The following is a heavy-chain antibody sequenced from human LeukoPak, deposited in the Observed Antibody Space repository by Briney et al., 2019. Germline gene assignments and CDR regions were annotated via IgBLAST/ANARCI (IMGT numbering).Heavy chain of an antibody. CDR2: IKYDGSNK. V-gene: IGHV3-33*03. J-gene: IGHJ4*02. CDR3: ATGLAVAGTFDC. D-gene: IGHD6-19*01. CDR1: GFTFSSYS. Sequence: GGSLRLSCAASGFTFSSYSMNWVRQAPGKGLEWVADIKYDGSNKYYADSVKGRFTISRDNSKNSLYLQMNSLRAEDTAVYYCATGLAVAGTFDCCGQGTQVRVSS.